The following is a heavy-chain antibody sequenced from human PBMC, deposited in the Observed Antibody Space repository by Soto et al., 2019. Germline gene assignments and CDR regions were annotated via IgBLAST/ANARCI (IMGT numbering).Heavy chain of an antibody. Sequence: EVQLLESGGGLVQPGGSLRLSRAASGFTFSSYAMSWVRQAPGKGLEWVSTISGSGGSTYYADSVKGRFTISRDNSKNTLYLQMNSLRAEDTVVYYCAKESTYDSSGYYRYWGQGTLVTVSS. J-gene: IGHJ4*02. CDR2: ISGSGGST. CDR3: AKESTYDSSGYYRY. CDR1: GFTFSSYA. V-gene: IGHV3-23*01. D-gene: IGHD3-22*01.